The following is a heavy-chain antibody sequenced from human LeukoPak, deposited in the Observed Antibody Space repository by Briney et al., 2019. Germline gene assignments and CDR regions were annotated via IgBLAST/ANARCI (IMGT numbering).Heavy chain of an antibody. CDR2: IYYSGST. V-gene: IGHV4-31*03. CDR1: GVTISSGGYY. CDR3: ARGGPRYGHPFDY. D-gene: IGHD5-18*01. J-gene: IGHJ4*02. Sequence: KASESLSLTCTVSGVTISSGGYYWIWIRQHPGKGLESIGYIYYSGSTYYNPSLKSRVTISVATSKNQVSLKLSSVTDADTAVYYCARGGPRYGHPFDYWGQGTLVTVSS.